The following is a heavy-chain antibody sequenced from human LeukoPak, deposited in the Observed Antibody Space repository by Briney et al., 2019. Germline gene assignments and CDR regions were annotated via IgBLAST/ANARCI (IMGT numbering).Heavy chain of an antibody. CDR2: LYYGVNT. V-gene: IGHV4-39*01. Sequence: PSETLSLTCTVSGDSVTTTNFSWGWIRQAPGKGLEWIGSLYYGVNTYSKPSLKSRVTISVDTSLNQFSLILTSVTAADTGVYYCARLRVQHLASSYYMDVWGKGTTVTVSS. CDR3: ARLRVQHLASSYYMDV. J-gene: IGHJ6*03. CDR1: GDSVTTTNFS. D-gene: IGHD6-13*01.